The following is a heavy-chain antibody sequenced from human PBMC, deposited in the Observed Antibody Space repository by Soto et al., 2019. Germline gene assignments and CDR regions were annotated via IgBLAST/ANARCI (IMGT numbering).Heavy chain of an antibody. J-gene: IGHJ5*02. Sequence: GASVKVSCKASGGTFSSYAISWVRQAPGQGLEWMGGIIPIFGTANYAQKFQGRVTITADESTSTAYMELSSLRSEDTAAYYCARDSVATIGSPYNWFDPWGQGTLVTVSS. CDR3: ARDSVATIGSPYNWFDP. CDR1: GGTFSSYA. V-gene: IGHV1-69*13. D-gene: IGHD5-12*01. CDR2: IIPIFGTA.